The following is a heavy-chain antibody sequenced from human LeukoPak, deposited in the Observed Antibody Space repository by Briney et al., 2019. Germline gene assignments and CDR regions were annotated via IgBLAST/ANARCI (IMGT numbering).Heavy chain of an antibody. Sequence: GGSLRLSCAASGFTVSSNYMSWVRQAAGEGVGWGSVIYSDGSTYYADSVKGRFTISRDNSENTLYLQMNSLRVEDTAVYYCASEGATAVGWNHYGMDVWGQGTTVTVSS. CDR2: IYSDGST. J-gene: IGHJ6*02. CDR3: ASEGATAVGWNHYGMDV. V-gene: IGHV3-53*01. CDR1: GFTVSSNY. D-gene: IGHD2-21*02.